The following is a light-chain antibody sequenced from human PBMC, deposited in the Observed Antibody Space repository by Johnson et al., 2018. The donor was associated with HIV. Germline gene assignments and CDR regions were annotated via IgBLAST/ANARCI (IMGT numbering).Light chain of an antibody. Sequence: QSVLTQPPSVSVAPGQKVTISCSGSTSNIGNNYVSWYQQIPGTAPKLLIYDNNKRPSGIPDRFSGSKSGTSATLGITGLQTGDEADYYCGTWDSSLSVFYVFGTGTKVTVL. J-gene: IGLJ1*01. V-gene: IGLV1-51*01. CDR1: TSNIGNNY. CDR2: DNN. CDR3: GTWDSSLSVFYV.